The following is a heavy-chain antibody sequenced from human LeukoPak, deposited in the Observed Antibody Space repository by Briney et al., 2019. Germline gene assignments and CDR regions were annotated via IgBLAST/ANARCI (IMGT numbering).Heavy chain of an antibody. CDR3: ARGYLGHQYYYYYGMDV. V-gene: IGHV3-21*01. CDR1: GFTFSAYS. J-gene: IGHJ6*02. CDR2: ISSSSSYI. Sequence: PGGSLILSCAASGFTFSAYSMSWVRQAPGKGLEWVSSISSSSSYIYYADSVKGRFTISRDNAKNSLYLQMNSLRAEDTAVYYCARGYLGHQYYYYYGMDVWGQGTTVTVSS. D-gene: IGHD1-26*01.